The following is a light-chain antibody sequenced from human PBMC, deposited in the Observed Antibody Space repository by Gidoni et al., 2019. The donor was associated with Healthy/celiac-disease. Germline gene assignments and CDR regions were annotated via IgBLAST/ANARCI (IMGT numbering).Light chain of an antibody. CDR2: DAS. CDR3: QQRSNWPPFT. Sequence: EIVLTQSPATLSLSPGARATLSCRASQSVSSYLAWYQQTPGQAPRLLIYDASNRATGIPARFSGSGSGTAFTLTISSLEPEDFAVYYCQQRSNWPPFTFGPGTKVDIK. V-gene: IGKV3-11*01. CDR1: QSVSSY. J-gene: IGKJ3*01.